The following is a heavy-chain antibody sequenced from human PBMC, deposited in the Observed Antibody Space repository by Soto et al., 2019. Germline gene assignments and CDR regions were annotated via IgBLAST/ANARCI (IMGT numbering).Heavy chain of an antibody. V-gene: IGHV1-69*01. Sequence: QVQLVQSGAEVKKPGSSVKVSCKASGGTFSSYAISWVRQAPGQGLEWMGGIIPIFGTANYAQKFQGRVTITADESTSTAYMELSSLRSEDTAVYYCGYCSGGSCYSVVGSAFDIWGQGTMVTVSP. J-gene: IGHJ3*02. D-gene: IGHD2-15*01. CDR3: GYCSGGSCYSVVGSAFDI. CDR2: IIPIFGTA. CDR1: GGTFSSYA.